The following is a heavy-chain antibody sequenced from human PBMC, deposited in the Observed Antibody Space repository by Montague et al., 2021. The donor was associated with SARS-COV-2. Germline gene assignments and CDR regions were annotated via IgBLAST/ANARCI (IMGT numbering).Heavy chain of an antibody. CDR2: INHSGST. CDR1: GGSFSGYY. V-gene: IGHV4-34*01. CDR3: VRGEYSSSWYGNKDYFDY. J-gene: IGHJ4*02. Sequence: SETLSLTCAVYGGSFSGYYWSWIRQPPGKGLEWIGEINHSGSTNYNPSLKSRVTISVDTSKNQFSLKLSSVTAADTAVYYCVRGEYSSSWYGNKDYFDYWGQGTLVTVSS. D-gene: IGHD6-13*01.